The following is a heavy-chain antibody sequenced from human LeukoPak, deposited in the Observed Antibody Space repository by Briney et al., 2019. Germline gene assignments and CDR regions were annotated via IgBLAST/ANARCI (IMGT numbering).Heavy chain of an antibody. CDR2: IYHSGST. Sequence: PSETLSLTCAVSGGSISSSNWWNWVRQPPGKGLEWIGEIYHSGSTNYNPSLKSRITISVDKSKNQFSLKLSSVTAADTAVYYCASRPYCSGNSCHSFDYWGQGTLVTVSS. CDR1: GGSISSSNW. CDR3: ASRPYCSGNSCHSFDY. D-gene: IGHD2-15*01. V-gene: IGHV4-4*02. J-gene: IGHJ4*02.